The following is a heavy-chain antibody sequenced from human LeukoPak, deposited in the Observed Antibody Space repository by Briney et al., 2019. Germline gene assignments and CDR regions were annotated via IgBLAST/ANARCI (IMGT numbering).Heavy chain of an antibody. Sequence: SQTLSLTCAVSGGSISSGGYSWSWIRQPPGKGLEWIGYIYHSGSTYYNPSLKSRVTISVDRSKNQFSLKLSSVTAADTAVYYCARGSSSWYYFDYWGQGTLVTVSS. J-gene: IGHJ4*02. D-gene: IGHD6-13*01. CDR1: GGSISSGGYS. CDR2: IYHSGST. CDR3: ARGSSSWYYFDY. V-gene: IGHV4-30-2*01.